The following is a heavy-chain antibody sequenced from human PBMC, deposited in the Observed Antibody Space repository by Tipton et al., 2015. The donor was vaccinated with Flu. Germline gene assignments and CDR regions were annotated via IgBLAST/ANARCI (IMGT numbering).Heavy chain of an antibody. D-gene: IGHD4-23*01. CDR3: AKVDGGWDAFDI. CDR1: GFTFSSYA. V-gene: IGHV3-23*01. CDR2: ISGSGGST. J-gene: IGHJ3*02. Sequence: SLRLSCAASGFTFSSYAMSWVRQAPGKGLEWVSAISGSGGSTYYADSVKGRFTISRDNSKNTLYLQMNSLRAEDTAVYYCAKVDGGWDAFDIWGQGTMVTVSS.